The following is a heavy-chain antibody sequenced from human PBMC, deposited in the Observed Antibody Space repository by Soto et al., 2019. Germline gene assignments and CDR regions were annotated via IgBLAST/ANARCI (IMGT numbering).Heavy chain of an antibody. CDR3: AKALGELSAESYDY. Sequence: QVPLVESGGGVVQPGRSLRLSCAASGFTFSYYGMHWVRQAPGKGLEWVAMISYDGSDQFYADSVRGRFTISRDNSKNTLNLQMNSLRGDDTAVYYCAKALGELSAESYDYWGQGTLITVSS. CDR2: ISYDGSDQ. V-gene: IGHV3-30*18. D-gene: IGHD3-16*02. CDR1: GFTFSYYG. J-gene: IGHJ4*02.